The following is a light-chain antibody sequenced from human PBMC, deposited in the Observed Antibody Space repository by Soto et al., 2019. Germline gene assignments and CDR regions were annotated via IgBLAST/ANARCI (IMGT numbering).Light chain of an antibody. CDR2: EVS. J-gene: IGLJ3*02. CDR3: YSYTTSSTWV. CDR1: SSDVGAYNY. V-gene: IGLV2-14*01. Sequence: QSALTQPASVSGSPGQSITISCAGISSDVGAYNYVSWYQQHPDKAPKVMIYEVSIRPSGVSDRFSGSKSGNTASLTISGLQAEDEAVYYCYSYTTSSTWVFGGGTKLTVL.